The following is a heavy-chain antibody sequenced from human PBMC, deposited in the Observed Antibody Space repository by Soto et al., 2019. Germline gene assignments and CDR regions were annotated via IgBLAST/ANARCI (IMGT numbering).Heavy chain of an antibody. CDR2: INHSGST. J-gene: IGHJ5*02. D-gene: IGHD2-2*02. CDR3: ARRYCSSTSCYTLRTYNWFDT. Sequence: SETLSLTCAVYGGSFSGYYWSWIRQPPGKGLEWIGEINHSGSTNYNPSLKSRVTISVDTSKNQFSLKLSSVTAADTAVYYCARRYCSSTSCYTLRTYNWFDTWGQGTLVTVS. CDR1: GGSFSGYY. V-gene: IGHV4-34*01.